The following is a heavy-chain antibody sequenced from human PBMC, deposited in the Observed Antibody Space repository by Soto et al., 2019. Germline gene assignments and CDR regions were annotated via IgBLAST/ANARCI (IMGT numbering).Heavy chain of an antibody. CDR2: VSGNGGST. V-gene: IGHV3-23*01. D-gene: IGHD4-17*01. J-gene: IGHJ4*02. CDR1: GFTLSNFG. CDR3: ATSNYGERD. Sequence: EGQVLESGGGLVQPGGSLRLTCVASGFTLSNFGMSWVRQAPGKGLEWVSFVSGNGGSTYYIDSVKGRFTISRDSSMNTVHLQMNSLRAEDTAVYYCATSNYGERDWGQGALVTVSS.